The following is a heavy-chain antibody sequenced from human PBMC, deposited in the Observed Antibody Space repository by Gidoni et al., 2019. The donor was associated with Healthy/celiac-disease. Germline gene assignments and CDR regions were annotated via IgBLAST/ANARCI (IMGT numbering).Heavy chain of an antibody. J-gene: IGHJ4*02. CDR1: GFTFSNAW. V-gene: IGHV3-15*01. CDR3: TGGWGGYDCFDY. Sequence: EVQLVESGGGLVKPGGSLRLSCAASGFTFSNAWMSWVRQAPGKGLEWVGRIKSKTDGGTTDYAAPVKGRFTISRDDSKNTLYLQMNSLKTEDTAVYYCTGGWGGYDCFDYWGQGTLVTVSS. D-gene: IGHD5-12*01. CDR2: IKSKTDGGTT.